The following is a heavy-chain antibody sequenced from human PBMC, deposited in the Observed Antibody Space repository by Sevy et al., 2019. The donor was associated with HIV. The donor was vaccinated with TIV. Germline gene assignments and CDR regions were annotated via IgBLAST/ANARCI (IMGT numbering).Heavy chain of an antibody. CDR1: GFTFSSYA. CDR3: AKRGQRNNWFDP. J-gene: IGHJ5*02. V-gene: IGHV3-23*01. Sequence: GGCLRLSCAASGFTFSSYAMSWVRQAPGKGLEWVSAISGSGGSTYYADSVKGRFTISRDNSKNTLYLQMNSLRAEDTAVYYCAKRGQRNNWFDPWGQGTLVTVSS. CDR2: ISGSGGST. D-gene: IGHD6-25*01.